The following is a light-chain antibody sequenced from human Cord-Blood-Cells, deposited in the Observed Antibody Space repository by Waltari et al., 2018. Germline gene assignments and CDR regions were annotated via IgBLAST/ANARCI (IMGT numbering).Light chain of an antibody. Sequence: IVMTQSPLSLPVTPGEPASISCRPSQRLLHSNGYNYLDWYLQKPGQAPQLLIYLGSNRASGGPDRSSGRGPETESALEISRVEDEDVGDYYCMQDLEAPYTFGQGTKLEIK. J-gene: IGKJ2*01. CDR1: QRLLHSNGYNY. CDR2: LGS. CDR3: MQDLEAPYT. V-gene: IGKV2-28*01.